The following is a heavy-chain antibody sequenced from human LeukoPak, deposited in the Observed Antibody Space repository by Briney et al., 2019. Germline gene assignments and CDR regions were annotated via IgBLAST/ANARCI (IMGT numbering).Heavy chain of an antibody. CDR3: ARVSDPRYSFFDP. CDR2: ICASGST. D-gene: IGHD5-18*01. Sequence: SETLSLTCTVSGGSISSSHWSWIRQPAGKGLEWIGHICASGSTNYNPSLKSRVTMSVDTSKNQLSLNLTSVTAADTAVYYCARVSDPRYSFFDPWGQGTLVTVSS. CDR1: GGSISSSH. J-gene: IGHJ5*02. V-gene: IGHV4-4*07.